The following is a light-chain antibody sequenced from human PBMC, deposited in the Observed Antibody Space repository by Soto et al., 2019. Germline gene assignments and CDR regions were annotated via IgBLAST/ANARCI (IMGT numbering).Light chain of an antibody. J-gene: IGKJ1*01. V-gene: IGKV2-28*01. CDR2: LGS. Sequence: DIVMTQSPLSLPVTPGEPASISCRSSESLLHSNGYTYLDWYLQKPGQSPQLLIYLGSNRASGVPDRFSGSGSGTDFTLKISRVEAEDVGVYYCMQSLHTRTFGQGTTVEIK. CDR1: ESLLHSNGYTY. CDR3: MQSLHTRT.